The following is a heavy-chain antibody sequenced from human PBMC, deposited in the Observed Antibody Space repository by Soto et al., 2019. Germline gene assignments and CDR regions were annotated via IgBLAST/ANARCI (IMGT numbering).Heavy chain of an antibody. Sequence: SETLSLTCTVSGDSVSSGGYYWSWIPQPPGKGLEWIGYIYSSGSANYNPSLKSRVTISRDTSKNQISLKVASVTAADTAGYYCARGFSSVSMDAWGQGTTVTVSS. D-gene: IGHD6-19*01. CDR2: IYSSGSA. J-gene: IGHJ6*02. CDR3: ARGFSSVSMDA. CDR1: GDSVSSGGYY. V-gene: IGHV4-61*08.